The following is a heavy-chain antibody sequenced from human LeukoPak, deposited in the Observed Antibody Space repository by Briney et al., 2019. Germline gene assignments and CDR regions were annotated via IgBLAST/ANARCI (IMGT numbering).Heavy chain of an antibody. CDR3: ARVFPVYYYYMDV. V-gene: IGHV3-7*01. J-gene: IGHJ6*03. D-gene: IGHD3-10*02. Sequence: PGGSLRLSCAASGFTFSSYWMSWVRQAPGKGLEWVANIKQDGSEKYYVDSVKGRFTISRDNAKNSLYLQMNSLRAEDTAVYYCARVFPVYYYYMDVWGKGTTVTVSS. CDR1: GFTFSSYW. CDR2: IKQDGSEK.